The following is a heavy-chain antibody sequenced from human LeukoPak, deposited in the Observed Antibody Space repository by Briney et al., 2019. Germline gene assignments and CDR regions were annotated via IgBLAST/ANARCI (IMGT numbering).Heavy chain of an antibody. CDR3: AGLTYYDFWSGLLDTPNAFDI. Sequence: PSETLSLTCTVSGGSISSYYWSWIRQPPGKGLEWIGYIYYSGSTNYNPSLKSRVTISVDTSKNQFSLKLSSVTAADTAVYYCAGLTYYDFWSGLLDTPNAFDIWGQGTMVTVSS. V-gene: IGHV4-59*01. D-gene: IGHD3-3*01. CDR1: GGSISSYY. J-gene: IGHJ3*02. CDR2: IYYSGST.